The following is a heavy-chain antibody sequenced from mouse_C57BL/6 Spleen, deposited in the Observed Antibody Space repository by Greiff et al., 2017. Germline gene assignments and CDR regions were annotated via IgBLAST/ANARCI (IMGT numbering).Heavy chain of an antibody. J-gene: IGHJ2*01. V-gene: IGHV1-67*01. CDR3: GRRGNRDY. D-gene: IGHD2-1*01. CDR1: GYTFTDYA. CDR2: ISPYYGDA. Sequence: VQLQQSGPELVRPGASVKISCKGSGYTFTDYAMHWVKQSPAQGLEWIGVISPYYGDASYNQKFKDKATLTVDKSSSTAYMELARLTSEDSAGYYCGRRGNRDYWGQGTTLTVSS.